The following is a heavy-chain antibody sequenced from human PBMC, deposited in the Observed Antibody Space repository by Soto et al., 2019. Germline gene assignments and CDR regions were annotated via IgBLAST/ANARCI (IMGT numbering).Heavy chain of an antibody. J-gene: IGHJ4*02. Sequence: QVQLHESGPGLVTPSQTLALTCTVSGASVTSDEYYWGWVRKSPAKVLGYIAYIYHIGNTDYNPSLKSRITISVDTSTKQLSLKLASVTAADPAVYYWARVQRDAAMGPSDSWGQGAPLTLSP. D-gene: IGHD6-13*01. CDR2: IYHIGNT. V-gene: IGHV4-30-4*01. CDR3: ARVQRDAAMGPSDS. CDR1: GASVTSDEYY.